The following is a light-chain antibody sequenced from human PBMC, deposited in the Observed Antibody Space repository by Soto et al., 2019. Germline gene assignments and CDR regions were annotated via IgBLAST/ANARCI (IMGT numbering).Light chain of an antibody. Sequence: DIQMTQSPSTLSASVGDRVTITCRASQSINIWLAWYQQKPWKAPKLLIYDASSLESGVPSRFSGSGSGTEFTLTISSLQPDDFATYYCQQYNSYPWTFGQGTKVEI. V-gene: IGKV1-5*01. CDR3: QQYNSYPWT. J-gene: IGKJ1*01. CDR2: DAS. CDR1: QSINIW.